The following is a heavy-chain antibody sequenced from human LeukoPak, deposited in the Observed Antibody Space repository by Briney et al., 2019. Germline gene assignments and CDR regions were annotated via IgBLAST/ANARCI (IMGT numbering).Heavy chain of an antibody. J-gene: IGHJ2*01. CDR2: VYNSGDT. Sequence: KPSETLSLTCAVSGGSISSGGYSWSWIRQPPGKGLEWVGYVYNSGDTGKNPSLKSRVTILLDTSKNQCSLKLTSVSAADTAVYYCARLKLGAYFDLWGRGTLVTVSS. V-gene: IGHV4-30-4*07. CDR1: GGSISSGGYS. D-gene: IGHD3-16*01. CDR3: ARLKLGAYFDL.